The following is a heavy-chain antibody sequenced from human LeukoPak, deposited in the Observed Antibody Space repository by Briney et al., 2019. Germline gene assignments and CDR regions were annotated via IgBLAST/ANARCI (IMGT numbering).Heavy chain of an antibody. CDR1: GYTFTSYY. D-gene: IGHD3-10*01. Sequence: ASVKVSCKASGYTFTSYYMHWVRQAPGQGLEWMGIINPSGGSTNYAQKFQGRVTMTRDMSTSTVYMELSSLRSEDTAVYYCARDYYYGSGSYPAYYYMDVWGKGTTVTVSS. CDR2: INPSGGST. J-gene: IGHJ6*03. CDR3: ARDYYYGSGSYPAYYYMDV. V-gene: IGHV1-46*01.